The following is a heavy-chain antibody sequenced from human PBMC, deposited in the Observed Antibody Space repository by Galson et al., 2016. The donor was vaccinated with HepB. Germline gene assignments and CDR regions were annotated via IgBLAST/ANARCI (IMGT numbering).Heavy chain of an antibody. J-gene: IGHJ4*02. D-gene: IGHD3-3*01. Sequence: TLSLTCNVSDDSINSGSYYWSWIRQPAGKGLERIGRIHISGSTNYNSSLRSRVALSIETSKNQFSLKLSSVTAADTAVYYCARASAEWFPISFYFNLWGQGTLVTVSS. CDR2: IHISGST. V-gene: IGHV4-61*02. CDR3: ARASAEWFPISFYFNL. CDR1: DDSINSGSYY.